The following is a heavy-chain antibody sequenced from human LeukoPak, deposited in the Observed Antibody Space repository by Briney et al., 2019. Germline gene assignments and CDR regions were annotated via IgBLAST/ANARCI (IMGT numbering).Heavy chain of an antibody. V-gene: IGHV1-46*01. CDR1: GYTFTSYY. D-gene: IGHD5-18*01. Sequence: ASVKVSCKASGYTFTSYYMHWVRQAPGQGLEWMGLINPSGGSTSYAQKFQGRVTMTRDTSTSTVYMELSSLRSEDTAVYYCARDGYSYGSYYYYGMDVWGQGTTVTVSS. CDR3: ARDGYSYGSYYYYGMDV. J-gene: IGHJ6*02. CDR2: INPSGGST.